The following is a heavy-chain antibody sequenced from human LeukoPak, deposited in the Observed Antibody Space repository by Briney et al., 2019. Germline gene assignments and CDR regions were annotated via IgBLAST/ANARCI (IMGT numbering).Heavy chain of an antibody. J-gene: IGHJ3*02. V-gene: IGHV3-66*01. CDR3: ARDRNNRGYSYSADAFDI. CDR2: IYSGGST. D-gene: IGHD5-18*01. Sequence: GGSLRLSCAASGFTFSSYWMSWVRQAPGKGLEWVSVIYSGGSTYYADSVKGRFTISRDNSKNTLYLQMNSLRAEDTAVYYCARDRNNRGYSYSADAFDIWGQGTMVTVSS. CDR1: GFTFSSYW.